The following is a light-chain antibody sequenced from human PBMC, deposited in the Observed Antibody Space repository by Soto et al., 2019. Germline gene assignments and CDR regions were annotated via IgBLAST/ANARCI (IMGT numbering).Light chain of an antibody. Sequence: EIVLTQSPGTLSLSPGERATLSCRASQSVSRYLTWYQQKPGQAPRLLIYAASTRATGIPDRFSGSGSETDFTLTISRLEPEDFAVFYCQQYAESPITFGQGTRLEI. CDR2: AAS. V-gene: IGKV3-20*01. CDR3: QQYAESPIT. J-gene: IGKJ5*01. CDR1: QSVSRY.